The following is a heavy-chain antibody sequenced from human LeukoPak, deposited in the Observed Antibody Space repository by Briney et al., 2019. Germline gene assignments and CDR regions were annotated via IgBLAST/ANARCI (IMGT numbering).Heavy chain of an antibody. Sequence: PGGSPRLSCAASGFTFSSYEMNWVRQAPGKGLEWVSYISSSGSTIYYADSVKGRFTISRDNAKNSLYLQMNSLRAEDTAVYYCARDVMGAAAGPFDYWGQGTLVTVSS. J-gene: IGHJ4*02. V-gene: IGHV3-48*03. CDR3: ARDVMGAAAGPFDY. CDR2: ISSSGSTI. CDR1: GFTFSSYE. D-gene: IGHD6-13*01.